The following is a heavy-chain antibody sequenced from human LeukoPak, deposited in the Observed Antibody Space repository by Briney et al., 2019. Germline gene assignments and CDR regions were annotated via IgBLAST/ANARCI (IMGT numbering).Heavy chain of an antibody. J-gene: IGHJ5*02. CDR1: GFTFSSYA. CDR3: ASRIPGSGSYYFNWFDP. CDR2: INSDGSST. D-gene: IGHD3-10*01. V-gene: IGHV3-74*01. Sequence: GGSLRLSCAASGFTFSSYAMSWVRQAPGKGLVWVSRINSDGSSTSYADSVKGRFTISRDNAKNTLYLQMNSLRAEDTAVYYCASRIPGSGSYYFNWFDPWGQGTLVTVSS.